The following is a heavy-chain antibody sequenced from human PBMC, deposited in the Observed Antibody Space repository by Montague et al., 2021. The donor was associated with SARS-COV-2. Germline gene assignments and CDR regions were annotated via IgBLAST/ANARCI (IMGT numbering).Heavy chain of an antibody. CDR2: TYYRSKWYN. Sequence: CAISGDSVASHSASWDWITHSPSRGLEWLCSTYYRSKWYNDYAVSVKSRITINPDTSKNQFSLQLNSVTAEDTAVYYCARELRRIIMIVDIRGFDYWGQGTLVIVSS. D-gene: IGHD3-22*01. V-gene: IGHV6-1*01. J-gene: IGHJ4*02. CDR3: ARELRRIIMIVDIRGFDY. CDR1: GDSVASHSAS.